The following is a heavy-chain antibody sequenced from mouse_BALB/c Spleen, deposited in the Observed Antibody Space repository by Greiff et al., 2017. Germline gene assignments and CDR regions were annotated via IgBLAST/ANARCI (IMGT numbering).Heavy chain of an antibody. J-gene: IGHJ1*01. Sequence: EVKVEESGGDLVKPGGSLKLSCAASGFTFSSYGMSWVRQTPEKRLELVAAINSNGGSTYYPDTVKGRFTISRDNAKNTLYLQMSSLKSEDTALYYCARHYGSSYNWYFDVWGAGTTVTVSS. CDR1: GFTFSSYG. D-gene: IGHD1-1*01. CDR3: ARHYGSSYNWYFDV. V-gene: IGHV5-6-2*01. CDR2: INSNGGST.